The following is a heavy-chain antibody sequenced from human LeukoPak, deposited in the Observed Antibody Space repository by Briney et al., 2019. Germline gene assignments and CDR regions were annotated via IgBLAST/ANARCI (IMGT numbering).Heavy chain of an antibody. CDR3: AKAALYSSGWYLDY. CDR2: IRGSGGST. J-gene: IGHJ4*02. D-gene: IGHD6-19*01. CDR1: GFTFSSYA. V-gene: IGHV3-23*01. Sequence: GGSLRLSCAASGFTFSSYAMSWVRQAPGKGLEWVSAIRGSGGSTYYADSVKGRFTISRDNSKNTLYLQMNSLRAEDTAVYYCAKAALYSSGWYLDYWGQGTLVTVSS.